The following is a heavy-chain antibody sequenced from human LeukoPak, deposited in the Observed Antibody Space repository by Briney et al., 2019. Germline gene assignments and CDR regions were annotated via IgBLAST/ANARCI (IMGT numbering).Heavy chain of an antibody. V-gene: IGHV3-23*01. CDR2: ISGSGGST. D-gene: IGHD6-13*01. Sequence: GGSLRLSCAASGFTFSSYAMSWVRQAPGKGLEWVSAISGSGGSTYYADSVKGRFTTSRDNSKNTLYLQMNSLRAEDTAVYYCAKDPRSVTAAAGTGYFDYWGQGTLVTVSS. CDR3: AKDPRSVTAAAGTGYFDY. J-gene: IGHJ4*02. CDR1: GFTFSSYA.